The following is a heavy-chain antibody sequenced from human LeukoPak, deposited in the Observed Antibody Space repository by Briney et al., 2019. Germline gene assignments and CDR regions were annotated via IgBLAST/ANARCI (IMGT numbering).Heavy chain of an antibody. J-gene: IGHJ4*02. D-gene: IGHD5-24*01. CDR1: GFTFSNYV. CDR3: ATLKDKWLQSPGTDY. V-gene: IGHV3-23*01. CDR2: ISGNGVST. Sequence: GSLRLSCAASGFTFSNYVASWVRQAPGKGLEWVSVISGNGVSTNYADSVKGRFTISRDNSKNTVFLQMNSLRAEDTAIYYCATLKDKWLQSPGTDYWGQGTLVTVSS.